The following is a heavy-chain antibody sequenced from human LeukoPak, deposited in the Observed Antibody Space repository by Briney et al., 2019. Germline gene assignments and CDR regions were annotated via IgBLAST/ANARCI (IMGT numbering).Heavy chain of an antibody. Sequence: GGSLRLSCAASGFTFSNYWMHWVRQAPGKGLVWVSRINSDGSSTSYADSVKGRFAISRDNAKNTLYLQMNSLRAEDTAAYYCASFAYSSGWYSWGQGTLVTVSS. D-gene: IGHD6-19*01. V-gene: IGHV3-74*01. CDR2: INSDGSST. CDR1: GFTFSNYW. J-gene: IGHJ4*02. CDR3: ASFAYSSGWYS.